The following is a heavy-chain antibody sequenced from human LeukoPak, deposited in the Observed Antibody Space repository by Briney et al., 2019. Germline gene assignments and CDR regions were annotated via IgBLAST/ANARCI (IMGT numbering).Heavy chain of an antibody. CDR2: IRSKAYGGTT. J-gene: IGHJ4*02. CDR1: GFTFGDYA. V-gene: IGHV3-49*03. D-gene: IGHD3-10*01. CDR3: TRDLGWFGELLLPIDY. Sequence: GGSLRLSCTASGFTFGDYAMSWFRQAPGKGLEWVGFIRSKAYGGTTEYAASVKGRFTISRDDSKSIAYLQMNSLKTEDTAVYYCTRDLGWFGELLLPIDYWGQGTLVTVSS.